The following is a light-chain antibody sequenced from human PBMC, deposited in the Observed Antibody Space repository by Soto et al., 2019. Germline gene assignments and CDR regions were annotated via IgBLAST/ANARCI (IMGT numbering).Light chain of an antibody. CDR1: QSVSSK. CDR3: QQYNNWPWT. J-gene: IGKJ1*01. Sequence: EIVMTQSPATLSVSPVERATLSCRASQSVSSKLAWYQQKPGQAPRLLIYGASTRATGIPARFSGSGSGTEFTLTISSLQSEDFAVYYCQQYNNWPWTFGQGTKVDI. CDR2: GAS. V-gene: IGKV3-15*01.